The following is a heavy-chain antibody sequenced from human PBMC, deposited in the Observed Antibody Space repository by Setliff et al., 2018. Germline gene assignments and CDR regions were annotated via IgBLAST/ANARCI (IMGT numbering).Heavy chain of an antibody. CDR2: IYHDGNT. J-gene: IGHJ6*03. CDR3: ARGYGSGSYYKGYSYFMDV. CDR1: GASINSLSW. Sequence: SETLSLTCAVTGASINSLSWWSWVRQSPGKGLEWIGEIYHDGNTKFNPSVHYNPSPKSRVTISVDTSKNQFSLKLTSVTAADTAVYYCARGYGSGSYYKGYSYFMDVWGKGTTVTVSS. D-gene: IGHD3-10*01. V-gene: IGHV4-4*02.